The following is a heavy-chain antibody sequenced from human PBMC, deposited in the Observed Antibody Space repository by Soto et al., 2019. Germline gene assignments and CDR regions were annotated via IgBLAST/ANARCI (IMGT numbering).Heavy chain of an antibody. D-gene: IGHD3-9*01. CDR3: ALRYDNRFY. V-gene: IGHV4-31*03. J-gene: IGHJ4*02. CDR1: GGSISSGGYY. Sequence: PSETLSLTCTVSGGSISSGGYYWTWIRQHPGKGLEWIGYIYYSGSTYYNPSLKSRVSISLDTSKNQFSLSLSSVTAADTALYYCALRYDNRFYWGQGTLVTV. CDR2: IYYSGST.